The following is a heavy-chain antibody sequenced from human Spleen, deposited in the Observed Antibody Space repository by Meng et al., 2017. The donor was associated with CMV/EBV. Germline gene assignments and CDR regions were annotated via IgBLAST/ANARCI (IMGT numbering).Heavy chain of an antibody. CDR3: ARRGRYSGSSRPDY. Sequence: KASGYTFSSYGISWVRQAPGQGLDWMGWISAYNGNTDYAQKLQGRVTMTTDTSTSTAYMELRSLRSDDTAVYYCARRGRYSGSSRPDYWGQGTLVTVSS. CDR2: ISAYNGNT. V-gene: IGHV1-18*01. CDR1: GYTFSSYG. D-gene: IGHD1-26*01. J-gene: IGHJ4*02.